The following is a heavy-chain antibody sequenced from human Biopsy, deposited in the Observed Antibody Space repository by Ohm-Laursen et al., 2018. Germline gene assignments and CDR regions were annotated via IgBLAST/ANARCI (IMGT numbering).Heavy chain of an antibody. V-gene: IGHV4-59*08. CDR3: ARHAPSYSGSYWRYFDL. J-gene: IGHJ2*01. CDR2: IYYTGST. D-gene: IGHD1-26*01. Sequence: GTLSLTCAVSGESMGTYYWSWIRQPPGKGLEWIGYIYYTGSTNYNPSLKSRVTISVDTSMNHLSLRLTSVTAADTAVYYCARHAPSYSGSYWRYFDLWGRGTLVTVSS. CDR1: GESMGTYY.